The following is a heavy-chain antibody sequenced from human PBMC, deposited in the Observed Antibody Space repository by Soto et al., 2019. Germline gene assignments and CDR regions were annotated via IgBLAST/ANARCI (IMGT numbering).Heavy chain of an antibody. CDR1: GGPFNIFA. D-gene: IGHD3-16*01. CDR3: ALSYGAYHYGAY. V-gene: IGHV1-69*01. Sequence: QLVQSGAEVKKPGSSVKVSCKASGGPFNIFAVTWVRQAPGQGLQWIGGINTLFNVPHYEQKLRGRITITEDEASSTTHMELSGLISDDTATYYCALSYGAYHYGAYWGQGTPVAVSS. J-gene: IGHJ4*02. CDR2: INTLFNVP.